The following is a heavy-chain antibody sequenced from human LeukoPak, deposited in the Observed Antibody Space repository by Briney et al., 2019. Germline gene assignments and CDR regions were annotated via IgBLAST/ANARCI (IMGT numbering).Heavy chain of an antibody. CDR1: GFTFSSYA. V-gene: IGHV3-23*01. CDR3: ARPRRYSSSPTHHDAFDI. J-gene: IGHJ3*02. D-gene: IGHD6-6*01. Sequence: GGSLRLSCAASGFTFSSYAMSWVRQAPGKRLEWVSAISGSDAGTYYADSVKGRFTISRDNSRNTLFLQMNSLRAEDTAVYYCARPRRYSSSPTHHDAFDIWGQGTMVTVSS. CDR2: ISGSDAGT.